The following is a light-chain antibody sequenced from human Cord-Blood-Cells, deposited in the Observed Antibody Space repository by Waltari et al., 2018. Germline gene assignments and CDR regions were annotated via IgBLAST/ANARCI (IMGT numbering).Light chain of an antibody. J-gene: IGLJ3*02. V-gene: IGLV2-14*03. Sequence: QSALTQPASVSGSPGQSITISCTGTSSDVGGYNYVSWYQQHPGKATKLMIYDVSNRPSGVFNRFSGAKSGNTASLTISGLQAEDEADYYCSSYTSSSTWVFGGGTKLTVL. CDR1: SSDVGGYNY. CDR3: SSYTSSSTWV. CDR2: DVS.